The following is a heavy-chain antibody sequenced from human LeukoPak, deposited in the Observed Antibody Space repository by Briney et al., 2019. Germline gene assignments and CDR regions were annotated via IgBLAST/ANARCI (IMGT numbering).Heavy chain of an antibody. CDR1: RGSVSSGTYY. D-gene: IGHD4-11*01. J-gene: IGHJ5*02. Sequence: KASETLSLTCTVSRGSVSSGTYYWSWIRQPPGKGLEWIGYVSYSRSTNYNPSLKSRVTISLDTSKNQFSLKVNSVTAADTAVYYCARETTPNPFAPWGQGTLVTVSS. V-gene: IGHV4-61*01. CDR2: VSYSRST. CDR3: ARETTPNPFAP.